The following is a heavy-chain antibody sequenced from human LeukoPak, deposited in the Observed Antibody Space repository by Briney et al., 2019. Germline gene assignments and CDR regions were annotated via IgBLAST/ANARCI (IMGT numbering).Heavy chain of an antibody. CDR3: ARHQTTQSGFLYYFDY. V-gene: IGHV4-39*01. Sequence: SETLSLTCTVSGGSISSSSYYWGWIRQPPGNGLEWIGSIYYSGSTYYKPSHKSRVTISVDTSKNQFSLKVSSVTAADTAVYYCARHQTTQSGFLYYFDYWGQGTLVTVSS. CDR2: IYYSGST. D-gene: IGHD1-14*01. J-gene: IGHJ4*02. CDR1: GGSISSSSYY.